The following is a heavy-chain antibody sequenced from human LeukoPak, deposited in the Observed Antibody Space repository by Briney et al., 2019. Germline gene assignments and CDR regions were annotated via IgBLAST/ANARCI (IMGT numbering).Heavy chain of an antibody. D-gene: IGHD3-22*01. J-gene: IGHJ4*02. CDR1: GGSISSYY. CDR2: IYYSGST. Sequence: PSETLSLTCTASGGSISSYYWSWIRQPPGKGLEWIGDIYYSGSTNYKPSLKSRVTISVDTSKNQLSPKLSSVTAADTAVYYCARNMYYYDSSGYSAPAPYFDYWGQGTLVTVSS. CDR3: ARNMYYYDSSGYSAPAPYFDY. V-gene: IGHV4-59*01.